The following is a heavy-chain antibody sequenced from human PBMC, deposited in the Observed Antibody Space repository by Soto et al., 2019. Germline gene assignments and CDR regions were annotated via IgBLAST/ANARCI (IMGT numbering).Heavy chain of an antibody. V-gene: IGHV1-69*02. CDR2: IIPILGIA. D-gene: IGHD1-1*01. Sequence: QVQLVQSGAEVKKPGSSVKVSCKASGGTFSSYTISWVRQAPGQGLEWMGRIIPILGIANYAQKFQGRVTITADKSTSTAYMELSSLRSEDTAVYYCARRTGTTPYYSYGMDVWGQGTTVTVSS. CDR1: GGTFSSYT. J-gene: IGHJ6*02. CDR3: ARRTGTTPYYSYGMDV.